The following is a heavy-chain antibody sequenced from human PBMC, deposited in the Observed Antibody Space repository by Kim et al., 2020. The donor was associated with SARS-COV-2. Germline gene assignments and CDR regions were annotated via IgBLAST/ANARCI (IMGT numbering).Heavy chain of an antibody. D-gene: IGHD6-13*01. CDR2: IYYSESP. J-gene: IGHJ4*02. CDR1: GGSITRYY. V-gene: IGHV4-59*08. Sequence: SETLSLTCTVSGGSITRYYWGWIRQPPGGGLEWIGYIYYSESPKYNPALKSRVTMSVDTSKSQLSLRLSSVTAADMAVYYCARVERYSNFYFDYWGQGTLVTVSS. CDR3: ARVERYSNFYFDY.